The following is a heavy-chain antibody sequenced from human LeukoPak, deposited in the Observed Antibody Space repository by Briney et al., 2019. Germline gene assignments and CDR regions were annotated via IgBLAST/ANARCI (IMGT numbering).Heavy chain of an antibody. CDR2: ISSSGSTI. V-gene: IGHV3-48*03. J-gene: IGHJ4*02. CDR3: ARADSSGYYYFDY. CDR1: GFTFSSYE. Sequence: TGGSLRLSCAASGFTFSSYEMNWVRQAPGKGLEWVSYISSSGSTIYYADSVKGRFTISRDNAKNSLYLQMNSLRAEDTAVYYCARADSSGYYYFDYWGQGTLVTVSS. D-gene: IGHD3-22*01.